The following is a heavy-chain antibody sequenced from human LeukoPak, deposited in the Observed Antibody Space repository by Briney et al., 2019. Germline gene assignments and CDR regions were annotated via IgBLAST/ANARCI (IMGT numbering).Heavy chain of an antibody. V-gene: IGHV3-66*02. J-gene: IGHJ4*02. CDR2: IYSGGST. CDR1: GFTVSSNY. CDR3: ARASGYYYGY. Sequence: GRSLRLSCAASGFTVSSNYMSWVRQAPGRGLEWVSVIYSGGSTYYADSVKGRFTISRDNSKNTLYLQMNSLRAEDTAVYYCARASGYYYGYWGQGTLVTVSS. D-gene: IGHD3-22*01.